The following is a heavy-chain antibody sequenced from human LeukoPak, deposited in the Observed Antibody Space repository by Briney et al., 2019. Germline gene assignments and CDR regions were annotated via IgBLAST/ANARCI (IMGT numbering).Heavy chain of an antibody. CDR2: ISAYNGNT. D-gene: IGHD1-26*01. CDR3: ATSRLRTHSGSYYVDYFDY. J-gene: IGHJ4*02. V-gene: IGHV1-18*01. Sequence: ASVKVSCKASGYTFTSYGISWVRQAPGQGLEWMGWISAYNGNTNYAQKLQGRVTMTTDTSTSTAYMELRSLRSDDTAVYYCATSRLRTHSGSYYVDYFDYWGQGTLVTVSS. CDR1: GYTFTSYG.